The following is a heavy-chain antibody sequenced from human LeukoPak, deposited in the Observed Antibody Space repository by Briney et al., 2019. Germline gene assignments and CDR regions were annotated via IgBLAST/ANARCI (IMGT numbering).Heavy chain of an antibody. CDR3: TMIDIKYYIDY. J-gene: IGHJ4*02. D-gene: IGHD3-22*01. V-gene: IGHV5-51*01. Sequence: GESLKISCKGSGYSFTSYWIGWVRQMPGKGLEWMGIIYPGDSDTRYSPSFQGQVTISADKSISTAYLQWSSLKAPDTAMYYCTMIDIKYYIDYWGQGTLVTVSS. CDR2: IYPGDSDT. CDR1: GYSFTSYW.